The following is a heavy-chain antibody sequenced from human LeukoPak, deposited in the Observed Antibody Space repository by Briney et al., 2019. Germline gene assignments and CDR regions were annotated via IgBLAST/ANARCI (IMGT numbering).Heavy chain of an antibody. D-gene: IGHD2-15*01. Sequence: GGSLRLSCAASGFTFNIYAMTWVRQAPGKGLEWDSAISGSGGNTYYAGSVKGRFTISRDNSKNTLYLQMNSLRAEDTAVYYCAKDLSQAYCSGGSCYSPQYWGQGTLVTVSS. CDR3: AKDLSQAYCSGGSCYSPQY. CDR2: ISGSGGNT. CDR1: GFTFNIYA. V-gene: IGHV3-23*01. J-gene: IGHJ4*02.